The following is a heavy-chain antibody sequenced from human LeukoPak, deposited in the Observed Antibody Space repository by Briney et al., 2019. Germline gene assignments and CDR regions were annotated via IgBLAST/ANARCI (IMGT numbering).Heavy chain of an antibody. V-gene: IGHV3-23*01. D-gene: IGHD3-22*01. J-gene: IGHJ6*02. CDR2: ISGSGGST. Sequence: GGSLRLSCAASGFTFSSYAMSWVRQAPGKGLEWVSAISGSGGSTYYADSVKGRFTISRDNSKNTLYLQMNGLRAEDTAVYYCARSVYYDSSGYYSYYYGMDVWGQGTTVTVSS. CDR3: ARSVYYDSSGYYSYYYGMDV. CDR1: GFTFSSYA.